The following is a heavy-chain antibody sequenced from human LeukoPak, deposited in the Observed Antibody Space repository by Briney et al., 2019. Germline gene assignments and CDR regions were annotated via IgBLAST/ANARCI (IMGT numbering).Heavy chain of an antibody. D-gene: IGHD2-2*02. CDR2: ISSNGGST. V-gene: IGHV3-64D*06. CDR3: VKDVVVVPAAIIYDAFDI. J-gene: IGHJ3*02. Sequence: SGGSLRLSCSASGFTFSSYAMHWVRQAPGKGLEYVSAISSNGGSTYYADSVKGRFTISRDNSENTLYLQMSSLRAEDTAVYYCVKDVVVVPAAIIYDAFDIWGQGTMVTVSS. CDR1: GFTFSSYA.